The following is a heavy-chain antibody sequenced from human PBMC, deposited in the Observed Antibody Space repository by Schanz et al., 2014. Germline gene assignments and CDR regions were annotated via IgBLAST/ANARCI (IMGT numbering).Heavy chain of an antibody. V-gene: IGHV3-66*01. CDR1: GFTFSYYG. J-gene: IGHJ4*02. CDR3: ARGQEI. CDR2: IYTGGGT. Sequence: EVQLVESGGGLVQPGGSLRLSCAASGFTFSYYGMTWVRQAPGKGLEWVSVIYTGGGTSYADSVKGRFTISRDNSKNTLYLQMNSLRAEDTAVYYCARGQEIWGQGTLVTVSS.